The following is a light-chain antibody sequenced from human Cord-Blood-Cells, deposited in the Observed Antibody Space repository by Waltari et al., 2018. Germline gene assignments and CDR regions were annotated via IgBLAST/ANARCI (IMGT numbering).Light chain of an antibody. CDR3: CSYAGSYTL. V-gene: IGLV2-11*01. CDR2: DVS. Sequence: QSALTQPRSVSGSPGQSVTISCTGTSSDVGGYNYVSWYQQPPGKAPKLMIYDVSKRPSGVPDRFSGSKSGNTASLTSSGLQAEDEADYYCCSYAGSYTLFGGGTKLTVL. CDR1: SSDVGGYNY. J-gene: IGLJ2*01.